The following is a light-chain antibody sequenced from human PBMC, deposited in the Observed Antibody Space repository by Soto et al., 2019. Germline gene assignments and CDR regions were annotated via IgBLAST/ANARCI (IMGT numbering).Light chain of an antibody. Sequence: EVVMTQSPATLSVSPGESATLSCRASQSVGTHLAWYQQKPGQAPRLLIYGESTRATGIPARFGGSGSGTEFTLTVSSLQSEDSAVYYCQQYNNWPLTFGGGTKVEIK. CDR3: QQYNNWPLT. CDR1: QSVGTH. CDR2: GES. V-gene: IGKV3D-15*01. J-gene: IGKJ4*01.